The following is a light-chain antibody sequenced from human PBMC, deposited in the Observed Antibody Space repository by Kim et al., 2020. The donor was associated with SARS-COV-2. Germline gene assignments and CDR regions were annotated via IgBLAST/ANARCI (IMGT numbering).Light chain of an antibody. Sequence: PGERATLSCRASQSVSRYLAWYQQKPGLAPRLLISEASNRATGIPARFSGSGSGTDFTLTISSLEPEDFAVYYCQQRRSWPRTFGQGTKVDIK. J-gene: IGKJ1*01. CDR2: EAS. CDR3: QQRRSWPRT. V-gene: IGKV3-11*01. CDR1: QSVSRY.